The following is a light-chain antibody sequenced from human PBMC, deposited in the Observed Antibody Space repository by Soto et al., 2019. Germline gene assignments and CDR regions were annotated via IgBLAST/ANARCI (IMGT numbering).Light chain of an antibody. CDR3: GSYSSSTTLGYV. V-gene: IGLV2-14*03. Sequence: QSALTQPASVSGSPGQSITISCTGTGSDIGGFNFVSWYQQHPGKAPKLIIYDVTNRPSGVSNRFSGSKSGNTASLTISGLQADDEAAYHCGSYSSSTTLGYVFGTGTKVTVL. J-gene: IGLJ1*01. CDR2: DVT. CDR1: GSDIGGFNF.